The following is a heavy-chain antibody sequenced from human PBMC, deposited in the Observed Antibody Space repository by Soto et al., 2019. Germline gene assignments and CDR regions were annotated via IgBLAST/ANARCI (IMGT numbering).Heavy chain of an antibody. D-gene: IGHD1-26*01. CDR2: IKSKTDGGTR. J-gene: IGHJ4*02. V-gene: IGHV3-15*01. CDR1: GFTFSNAW. Sequence: GGSLRLSCAAAGFTFSNAWISWGRQAPGKGPEWVGHIKSKTDGGTRDYADSVKGRFTISRDNAKNSLYLQMNSLRAEDTAVYYCARDGRWDQHAFDYWGQGTLVTVSS. CDR3: ARDGRWDQHAFDY.